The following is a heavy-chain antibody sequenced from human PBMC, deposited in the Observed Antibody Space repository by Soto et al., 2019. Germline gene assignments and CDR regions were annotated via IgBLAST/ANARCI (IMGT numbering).Heavy chain of an antibody. CDR1: GGTFSSYT. CDR2: IIPILGIA. V-gene: IGHV1-69*02. J-gene: IGHJ3*02. D-gene: IGHD1-26*01. Sequence: HVQLVQSGAEVKKPGSSVNVSCKSSGGTFSSYTISWVRQAPGQGLEWMGRIIPILGIANYAQKFQGRVTITEDKPTRTAYMELSRLRSEDAAVYYGARGTYGGGYYRWSAFDIWGQGTMVTVSS. CDR3: ARGTYGGGYYRWSAFDI.